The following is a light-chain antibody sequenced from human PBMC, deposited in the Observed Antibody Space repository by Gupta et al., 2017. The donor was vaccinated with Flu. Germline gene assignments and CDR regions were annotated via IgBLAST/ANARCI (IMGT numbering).Light chain of an antibody. CDR1: QGISSY. J-gene: IGKJ3*01. CDR3: QQRNSSPIT. Sequence: DIQLTQSPSFLSASVGDRVTITCRASQGISSYLAWYQQKPGKAPKLLIYPASTLQSGVPSRFSGSGSGTEFTLTISSLQPEDFATYYCQQRNSSPITFGHGTKVDIK. V-gene: IGKV1-9*01. CDR2: PAS.